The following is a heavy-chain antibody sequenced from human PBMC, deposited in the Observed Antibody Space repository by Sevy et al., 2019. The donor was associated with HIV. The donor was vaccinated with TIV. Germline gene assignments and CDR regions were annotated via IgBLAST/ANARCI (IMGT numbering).Heavy chain of an antibody. CDR3: ARHFPIVVVPAAIPDYYYMDV. Sequence: SETLSLTCTVSGGSISSYYWSWIRQPPGKGLEWIGYIYYSGSTNYNPSLKSRVTISVDTSKNQFSLKLSSVTAADTAVYYCARHFPIVVVPAAIPDYYYMDVWGKGTTVTVSS. J-gene: IGHJ6*03. CDR2: IYYSGST. V-gene: IGHV4-59*08. D-gene: IGHD2-2*02. CDR1: GGSISSYY.